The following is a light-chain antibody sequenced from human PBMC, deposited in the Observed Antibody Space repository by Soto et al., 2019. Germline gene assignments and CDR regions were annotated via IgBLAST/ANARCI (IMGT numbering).Light chain of an antibody. CDR2: DYS. J-gene: IGLJ3*02. CDR1: TIGSKS. V-gene: IGLV3-21*02. Sequence: SYELTQPPSVSVAPGQTARITCGGNTIGSKSVHWYQQKPGQAPVLVVYDYSDRPSGIPERFSGSNSGNTATLTISRVEAGDEADYYCQVWDSSSDHWVFGGGTKVTVL. CDR3: QVWDSSSDHWV.